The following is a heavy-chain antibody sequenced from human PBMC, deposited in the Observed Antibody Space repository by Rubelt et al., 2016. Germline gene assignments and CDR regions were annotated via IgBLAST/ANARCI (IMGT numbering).Heavy chain of an antibody. CDR2: INHSGST. J-gene: IGHJ6*02. CDR3: ARGIRAILYYGMDV. D-gene: IGHD3-3*02. V-gene: IGHV4-34*01. Sequence: QVQLQQWGAGLLKPSETLSLTCAVYGGSFSGYYWSWIRQPPGKGLAWIGEINHSGSTNYNPSLKSRVTISVDTSKNQFSLKLSSVTAADTAVYYCARGIRAILYYGMDVWGQGTTVTVSS. CDR1: GGSFSGYY.